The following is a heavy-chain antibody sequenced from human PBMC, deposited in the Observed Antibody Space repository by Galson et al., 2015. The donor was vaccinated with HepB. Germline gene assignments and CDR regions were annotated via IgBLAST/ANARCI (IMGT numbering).Heavy chain of an antibody. J-gene: IGHJ4*02. V-gene: IGHV3-30*04. D-gene: IGHD2-21*02. CDR2: ISYDGSNK. Sequence: SLRLSCAASGFTFSSYAMHWVRQAPGKGLEWVAVISYDGSNKYYADSVKGRFTISRDNSKNTLYLQMNSLRAEDTAVYYCARDPVAYCGGDCYSNTPPFDYWGQGTLVTVSS. CDR3: ARDPVAYCGGDCYSNTPPFDY. CDR1: GFTFSSYA.